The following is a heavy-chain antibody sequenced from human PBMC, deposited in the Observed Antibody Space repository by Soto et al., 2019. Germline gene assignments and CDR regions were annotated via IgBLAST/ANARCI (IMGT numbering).Heavy chain of an antibody. J-gene: IGHJ2*01. D-gene: IGHD2-2*01. Sequence: EVQLLESGGGLVQPGGSLRLSCAASGFTFSSYAMSWVRQAPGKGLEWVLAISGGGESTYYADSVKGRFTISRDNSKNTLYLQMNSLRAEDTAVYYCAKDMRRCSSTSCFPYWYFDLWGRGTLVTVSS. CDR1: GFTFSSYA. CDR2: ISGGGEST. V-gene: IGHV3-23*01. CDR3: AKDMRRCSSTSCFPYWYFDL.